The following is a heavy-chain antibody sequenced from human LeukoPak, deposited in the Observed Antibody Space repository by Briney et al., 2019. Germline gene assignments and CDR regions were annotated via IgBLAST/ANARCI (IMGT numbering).Heavy chain of an antibody. CDR3: ARGARFLEWLFQPFDY. D-gene: IGHD3-3*01. CDR1: GYAFTSYG. J-gene: IGHJ4*02. Sequence: ASVKVSCKASGYAFTSYGISWLRQAPGQGLEWMGWISAYNGNTNYAQKLQGRVTMTTDTSTSTAYMELRGLRSDDTAVYYCARGARFLEWLFQPFDYWGQGTLVTVSS. CDR2: ISAYNGNT. V-gene: IGHV1-18*01.